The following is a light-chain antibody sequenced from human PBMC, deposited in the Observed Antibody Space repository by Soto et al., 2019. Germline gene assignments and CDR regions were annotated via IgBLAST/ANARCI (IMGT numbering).Light chain of an antibody. CDR2: DAS. CDR1: QSVSDTH. V-gene: IGKV3-20*01. Sequence: VLTQSPGSLSLSPGESATLSCGASQSVSDTHVAWYQQRPGQAPRLLIYDASRRDIGVPDRFIGSGSATDFTLTISGLEPEDFAVYFCHQYGTSPQTFGQGTKVDIK. J-gene: IGKJ1*01. CDR3: HQYGTSPQT.